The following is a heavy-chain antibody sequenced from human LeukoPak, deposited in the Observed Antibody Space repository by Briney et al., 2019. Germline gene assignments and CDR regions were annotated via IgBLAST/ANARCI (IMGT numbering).Heavy chain of an antibody. CDR2: IWHDGSQR. D-gene: IGHD3-9*01. CDR1: GFTFSNHG. J-gene: IGHJ1*01. V-gene: IGHV3-33*01. Sequence: PGGSLRLSCAASGFTFSNHGFHWVRQAPGKGLEWVAVIWHDGSQRYYAGSVKGRFTISRDNSKKTVYLQMNSLGAEDTAVYYCASDAVRYPLDWGQGTLVTVSS. CDR3: ASDAVRYPLD.